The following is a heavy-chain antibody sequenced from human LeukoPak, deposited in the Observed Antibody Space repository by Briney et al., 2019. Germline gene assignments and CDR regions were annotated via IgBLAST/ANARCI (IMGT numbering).Heavy chain of an antibody. V-gene: IGHV3-48*03. CDR2: ISTSGLTT. D-gene: IGHD1-26*01. J-gene: IGHJ4*02. CDR3: ARDPLGAQFDY. Sequence: TGGSLRLSCAASGFSFSSYEMNWVRQAPGEGLEWVSYISTSGLTTYYADSVKGRFTISRDNAKNSVHLQMNSLRAEDTAVYYCARDPLGAQFDYWGQGILVTVSS. CDR1: GFSFSSYE.